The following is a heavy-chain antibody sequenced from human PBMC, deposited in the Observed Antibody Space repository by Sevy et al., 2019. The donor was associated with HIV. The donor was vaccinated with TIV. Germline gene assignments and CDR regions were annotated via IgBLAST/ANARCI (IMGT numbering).Heavy chain of an antibody. CDR1: GVSVSSDTYY. CDR2: VYHTGST. J-gene: IGHJ4*02. CDR3: AREPYVFDKSGYYWDY. V-gene: IGHV4-61*01. Sequence: SETLSLTCAVSGVSVSSDTYYWSWIRQPPGKGLEWIGYVYHTGSTNYCPSFKSRVTISVDTSKNQFSLRLFSVAAADTAVYYCAREPYVFDKSGYYWDYWGQGALVTVSS. D-gene: IGHD3-22*01.